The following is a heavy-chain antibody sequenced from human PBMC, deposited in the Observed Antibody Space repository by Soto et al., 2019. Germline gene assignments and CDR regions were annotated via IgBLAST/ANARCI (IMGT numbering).Heavy chain of an antibody. CDR2: IYYGGST. CDR1: GGSISSGGYY. J-gene: IGHJ4*01. CDR3: ARGGYYYENSGQNAYDY. D-gene: IGHD3-22*01. Sequence: QVQLQESGPGLVKPSQTLSLTCTVSGGSISSGGYYWSWIRQHPGKGLEWIGYIYYGGSTYYNPSHKRRATKAGDTSKNQFSLKLSSVTAADTDVYYCARGGYYYENSGQNAYDYWGQGILVTVSS. V-gene: IGHV4-31*03.